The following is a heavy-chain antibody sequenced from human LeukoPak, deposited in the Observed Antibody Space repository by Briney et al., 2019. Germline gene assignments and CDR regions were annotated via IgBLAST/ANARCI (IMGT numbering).Heavy chain of an antibody. D-gene: IGHD2-2*01. CDR1: GGTFSSYA. CDR3: ASLGYCSSTSCLRLIAFDI. V-gene: IGHV1-69*13. J-gene: IGHJ3*02. CDR2: IIPIFGTA. Sequence: SVKVSCKASGGTFSSYAISWVRQAPGQGLEWMGGIIPIFGTANYAQKFQGRVTITADESTSTAYMELSSLRSEDTAVYYCASLGYCSSTSCLRLIAFDIWGQGTMVTVSS.